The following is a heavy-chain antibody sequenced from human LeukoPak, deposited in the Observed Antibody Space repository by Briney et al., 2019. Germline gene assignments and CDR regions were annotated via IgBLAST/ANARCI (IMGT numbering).Heavy chain of an antibody. CDR3: ARGWWPRW. D-gene: IGHD2-15*01. CDR1: GGSISSGSYY. V-gene: IGHV4-61*02. J-gene: IGHJ4*02. CDR2: IYTSGST. Sequence: PSETLSLTCTVSGGSISSGSYYWSWIRQPAGKGLEWIGRIYTSGSTNYNPSLKSRVTISVDTSKNQFSLKLSSVTAADTAVYYCARGWWPRWWGQGTLVTVSS.